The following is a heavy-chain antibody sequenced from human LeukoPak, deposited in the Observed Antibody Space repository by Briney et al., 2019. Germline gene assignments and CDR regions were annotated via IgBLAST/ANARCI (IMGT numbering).Heavy chain of an antibody. CDR2: IYSGGYT. Sequence: PGGSLRLSCAASGFTFSSYAMSWVRQAPGKGLDWVSVIYSGGYTYYVDSVKGRFTISRDNSKNTVYLQMNSLRAEDTALYYCATSRAVAGAIDYWGQGTLVTVSS. CDR1: GFTFSSYA. J-gene: IGHJ4*02. CDR3: ATSRAVAGAIDY. D-gene: IGHD6-19*01. V-gene: IGHV3-23*03.